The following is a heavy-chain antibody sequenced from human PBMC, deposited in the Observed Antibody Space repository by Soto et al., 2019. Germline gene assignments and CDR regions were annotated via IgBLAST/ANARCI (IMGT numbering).Heavy chain of an antibody. J-gene: IGHJ5*02. CDR2: IFSDGSKR. Sequence: QVQLAESGGGVVQPGRSLRLACAASGFMFSRYDMHWVRQTPGKGLEWVSVIFSDGSKRYYADSVQDRFTISRDNSKNTLYLQMDSLTPEDTAVYYCGKDDLDIKGGARVGGTAPVGDLWGRGTLVTVSS. D-gene: IGHD5-12*01. CDR1: GFMFSRYD. CDR3: GKDDLDIKGGARVGGTAPVGDL. V-gene: IGHV3-30*18.